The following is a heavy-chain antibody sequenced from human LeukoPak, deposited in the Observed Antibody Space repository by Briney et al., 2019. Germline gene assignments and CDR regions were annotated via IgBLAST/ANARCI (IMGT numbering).Heavy chain of an antibody. J-gene: IGHJ6*02. CDR3: ARFLTDVWDYYYGMDV. CDR2: IYYSGST. Sequence: SETLSLTCTVSGGSISSYYWSWIRQPPGKKLEWIGYIYYSGSTNCNPSLKSRVTISVDTSKNQFSLKLSSVTAADTAVYYCARFLTDVWDYYYGMDVWGQGTTVTVSS. D-gene: IGHD3-9*01. V-gene: IGHV4-59*01. CDR1: GGSISSYY.